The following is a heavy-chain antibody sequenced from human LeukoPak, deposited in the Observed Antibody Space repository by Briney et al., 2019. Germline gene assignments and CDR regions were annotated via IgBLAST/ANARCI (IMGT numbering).Heavy chain of an antibody. CDR3: ARDLRDYVRGSYLDV. CDR2: IYYSGST. V-gene: IGHV4-59*01. D-gene: IGHD3-16*01. J-gene: IGHJ6*03. Sequence: SETLSLTCTVSGGSISSYYWSWLRQPPGKGLELIGYIYYSGSTNYNPSLKSRVTISVDTSKNQFSLKLSSVTAADTAVYYCARDLRDYVRGSYLDVWGKGTTVTVSS. CDR1: GGSISSYY.